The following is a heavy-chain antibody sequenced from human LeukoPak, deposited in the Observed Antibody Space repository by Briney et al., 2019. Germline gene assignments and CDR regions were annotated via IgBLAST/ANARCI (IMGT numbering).Heavy chain of an antibody. CDR1: GFTFSSYG. CDR2: ISYDGSNK. V-gene: IGHV3-30*18. D-gene: IGHD6-13*01. Sequence: GGSLRLSCAASGFTFSSYGMHWVRQAPGKGLEWVAVISYDGSNKYYADSVKGRFTISRDNSKNTLYLQMNGLRAEDTAVYYCAKDQWIAAAGLNYYYYGMDVWGQGTTVTVSS. J-gene: IGHJ6*02. CDR3: AKDQWIAAAGLNYYYYGMDV.